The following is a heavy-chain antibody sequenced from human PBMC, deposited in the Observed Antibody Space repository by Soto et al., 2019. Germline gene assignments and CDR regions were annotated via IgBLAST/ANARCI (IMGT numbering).Heavy chain of an antibody. CDR2: INPNSGGT. J-gene: IGHJ4*02. V-gene: IGHV1-2*04. CDR3: ATQIDYGDYGAFDY. CDR1: GYTFTGYY. D-gene: IGHD4-17*01. Sequence: ASVKVSCKTSGYTFTGYYIHWVRQAPGQGLEWMGWINPNSGGTNYAQNFQGWVTMTRDTSITTAYMELSRLRSDDTAVYYCATQIDYGDYGAFDYWGQGNLLTVSS.